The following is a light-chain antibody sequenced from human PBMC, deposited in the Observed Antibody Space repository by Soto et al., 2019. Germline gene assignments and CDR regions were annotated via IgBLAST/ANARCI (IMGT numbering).Light chain of an antibody. V-gene: IGKV3-15*01. CDR1: QSVSSN. J-gene: IGKJ1*01. Sequence: EIVMTQSPATLSVSPGERATLSCRASQSVSSNLAWYQQKPGQAPRLLIYDASTRATGIPARFSGSGSGTEFTLTISSLQSEDFAVYYCQQYNNWLWTFGLGTKVEIK. CDR2: DAS. CDR3: QQYNNWLWT.